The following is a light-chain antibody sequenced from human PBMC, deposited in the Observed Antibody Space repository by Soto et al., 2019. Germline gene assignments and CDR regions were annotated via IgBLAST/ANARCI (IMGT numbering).Light chain of an antibody. J-gene: IGKJ2*02. Sequence: EIVLTQSPGTLSLSPGERATLSCRASQSVSASFLAWYQQKPGQAPRLLIYGASSRATGIPDRFSGSGSGTDFTLTISRLELEDAAVYYCQQRGTFGQGTKLEIK. CDR1: QSVSASF. V-gene: IGKV3-20*01. CDR2: GAS. CDR3: QQRGT.